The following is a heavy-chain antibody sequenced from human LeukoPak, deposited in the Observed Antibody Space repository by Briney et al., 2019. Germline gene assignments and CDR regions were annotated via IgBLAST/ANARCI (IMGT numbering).Heavy chain of an antibody. CDR1: GFTFSSYG. CDR2: VSYDGYNT. D-gene: IGHD4-11*01. CDR3: AKAHYRTHLDN. J-gene: IGHJ4*02. V-gene: IGHV3-30*18. Sequence: GGSLRLSCAASGFTFSSYGMHWVRQAPGKGLEWVAVVSYDGYNTDYGDSVKGRFTISRDNSNNTVYLQMSSLSADDTAVYFCAKAHYRTHLDNWGQGTLVTVSS.